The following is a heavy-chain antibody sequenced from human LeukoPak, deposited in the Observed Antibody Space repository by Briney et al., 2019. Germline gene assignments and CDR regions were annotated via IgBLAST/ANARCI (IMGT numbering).Heavy chain of an antibody. CDR1: GYTFTDYY. D-gene: IGHD6-6*01. V-gene: IGHV1-69-2*01. Sequence: ASVKVSCKVSGYTFTDYYMHWVQQAPGKGLEWMGLVDPEDGETIYAEKFQGRVTITADTSTDTAYVELSSLRSEDTAVYYCATREASSIAALYWGQGTLVTVSS. J-gene: IGHJ4*02. CDR3: ATREASSIAALY. CDR2: VDPEDGET.